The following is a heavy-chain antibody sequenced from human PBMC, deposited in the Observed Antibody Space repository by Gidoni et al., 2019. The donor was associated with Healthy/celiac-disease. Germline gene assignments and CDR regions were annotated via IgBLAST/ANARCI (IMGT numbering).Heavy chain of an antibody. J-gene: IGHJ6*02. V-gene: IGHV4-34*01. D-gene: IGHD3-3*01. CDR3: ARSKYDFWSGYLSGGPPPPKKTYYGMDV. CDR2: INHSGST. Sequence: QVQLQQWGAGLLKPSETLSLTCAVYGGSFSGYYWSWIRQPPGKGLEWIGEINHSGSTNYNPSLKSRVTISVDTSKNQFSLKLSSVTAADTAVYYCARSKYDFWSGYLSGGPPPPKKTYYGMDVWGQGTTVTVSS. CDR1: GGSFSGYY.